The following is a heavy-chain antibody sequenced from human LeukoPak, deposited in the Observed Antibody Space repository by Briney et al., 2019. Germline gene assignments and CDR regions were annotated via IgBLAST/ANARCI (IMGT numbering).Heavy chain of an antibody. CDR1: GGSISSYY. D-gene: IGHD1-20*01. CDR3: ARHVGITGDIWFDP. CDR2: IYTSGST. V-gene: IGHV4-4*07. J-gene: IGHJ5*02. Sequence: SETLSLTCTVSGGSISSYYWSWIRQPAGKGLEWIGRIYTSGSTNYNPSLKSRVTMSVDTSKNQFSLKLSSVTAADTAVYYCARHVGITGDIWFDPWAREPWSPSPQ.